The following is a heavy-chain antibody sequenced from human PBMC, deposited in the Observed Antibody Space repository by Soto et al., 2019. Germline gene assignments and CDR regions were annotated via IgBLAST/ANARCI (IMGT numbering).Heavy chain of an antibody. CDR1: GYSFTSYW. J-gene: IGHJ6*02. D-gene: IGHD2-2*01. CDR3: ARRYCSSTSCYGDYYYYYGMAV. Sequence: PGESLKISCKGSGYSFTSYWISWVRQMPGKGLEWMGRIDPSDSYTNYSPSFQGHVTISADKSISTAYLQWSSLKASDTAMYYCARRYCSSTSCYGDYYYYYGMAVWGQGTTVTVSS. CDR2: IDPSDSYT. V-gene: IGHV5-10-1*01.